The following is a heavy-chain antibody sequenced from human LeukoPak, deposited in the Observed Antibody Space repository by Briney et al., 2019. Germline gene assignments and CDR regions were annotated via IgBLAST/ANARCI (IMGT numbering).Heavy chain of an antibody. J-gene: IGHJ4*02. CDR3: ARNRSVTATPGFDH. Sequence: PSEPLSLTCAVSGSSIRSGDYWGWIRQSPGKGLEWIGSIYHSGSTHYNPSLKSRVTISVDTSKSQFSLMLSSVTAADTAVYYCARNRSVTATPGFDHWGQGTLVTVSS. D-gene: IGHD2-21*02. CDR1: GSSIRSGDY. CDR2: IYHSGST. V-gene: IGHV4-38-2*01.